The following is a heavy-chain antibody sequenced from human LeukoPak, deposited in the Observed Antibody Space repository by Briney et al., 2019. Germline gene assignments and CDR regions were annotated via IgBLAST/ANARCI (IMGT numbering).Heavy chain of an antibody. V-gene: IGHV4-39*01. D-gene: IGHD3-9*01. CDR2: IYYSGST. CDR3: ARQNTINHDAFDI. CDR1: GGSISSSSYY. Sequence: SETLSLTCTVSGGSISSSSYYWGWIRQPPGMGLEWIGSIYYSGSTYYNPSLKSRVTISVDTSKNQFSLKLSSVTAADTAVYYCARQNTINHDAFDIWGQGTMVTVSS. J-gene: IGHJ3*02.